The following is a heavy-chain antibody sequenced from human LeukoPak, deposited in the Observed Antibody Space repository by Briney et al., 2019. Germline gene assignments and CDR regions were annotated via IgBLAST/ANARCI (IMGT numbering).Heavy chain of an antibody. D-gene: IGHD6-19*01. J-gene: IGHJ4*02. Sequence: SETLSLTCTVSGGSISSYYWSWIRQPPGKGLEWIGYIYYSRSTNYNPSLKSRVTISVDTSKNQFSLKLSSVTAADTAVYYCARGAVAVGIDYWGQGTLVTVSS. CDR1: GGSISSYY. CDR2: IYYSRST. CDR3: ARGAVAVGIDY. V-gene: IGHV4-59*01.